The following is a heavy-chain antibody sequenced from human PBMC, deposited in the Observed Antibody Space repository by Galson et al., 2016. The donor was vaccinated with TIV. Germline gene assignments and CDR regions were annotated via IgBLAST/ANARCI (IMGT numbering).Heavy chain of an antibody. CDR2: IYSDGHT. V-gene: IGHV3-53*05. J-gene: IGHJ4*02. D-gene: IGHD3-16*01. CDR3: ARVGNSYYFDY. CDR1: GFAVNSNY. Sequence: SLRLSCAASGFAVNSNYMSWVRQAPGKGLAWVSLIYSDGHTYYADSVKGRFTISRDKSKNTVYLQMNSLGAEDTAVYYCARVGNSYYFDYWGQGTLVTVSS.